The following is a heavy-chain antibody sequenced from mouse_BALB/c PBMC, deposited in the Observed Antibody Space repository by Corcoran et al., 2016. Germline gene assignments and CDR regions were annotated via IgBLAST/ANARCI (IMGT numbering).Heavy chain of an antibody. CDR3: ARQGLWRYDDYAMDY. V-gene: IGHV1S34*01. D-gene: IGHD2-14*01. J-gene: IGHJ4*01. Sequence: LVKTGASVKISCKASGYSFTGYYMHWVKQSHGKSLEWIGYISCYNGATSYNQKFKGKATFTVDTSSSTAYMQFNSLTSEDSAVYYCARQGLWRYDDYAMDYWGQGTSVTVSS. CDR2: ISCYNGAT. CDR1: GYSFTGYY.